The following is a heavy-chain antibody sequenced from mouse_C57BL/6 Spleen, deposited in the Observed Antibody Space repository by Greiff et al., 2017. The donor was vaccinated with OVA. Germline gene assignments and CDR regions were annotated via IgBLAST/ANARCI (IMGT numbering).Heavy chain of an antibody. CDR2: INPNNGGT. V-gene: IGHV1-26*01. CDR1: GYTFTDYY. CDR3: AREGYDYAWFAY. Sequence: VQLQQSGPELVKPGASVKISCKASGYTFTDYYMNWVKQSHGKSLEWIGDINPNNGGTSYNQKFKGKATLTVDKSSSTAYMELRSLTSEDSAVYYCAREGYDYAWFAYWGQGTLVTVSA. J-gene: IGHJ3*01. D-gene: IGHD2-4*01.